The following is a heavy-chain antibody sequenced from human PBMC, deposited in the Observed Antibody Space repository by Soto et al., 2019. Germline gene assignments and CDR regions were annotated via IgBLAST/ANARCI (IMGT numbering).Heavy chain of an antibody. J-gene: IGHJ3*02. CDR2: TKQDGSEK. CDR1: GFTFSNYW. V-gene: IGHV3-7*01. Sequence: GGSLRLSCAASGFTFSNYWMTWVRQAPGKGLEWVANTKQDGSEKYYVDSVKGRFTISRDNAKNKLYLQMNSLRAEDTAVYYCARTPGPRAFDIWGQGTMVTVSS. D-gene: IGHD2-15*01. CDR3: ARTPGPRAFDI.